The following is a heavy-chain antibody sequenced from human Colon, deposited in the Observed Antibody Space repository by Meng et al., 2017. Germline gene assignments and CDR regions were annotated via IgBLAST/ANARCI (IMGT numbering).Heavy chain of an antibody. Sequence: QVQLQESGPGLVKSSETLSLTCTFSGASVDSGSYHWSWVRQPPGKGLECIGYTYKGRSTYYNPSLKSRVSMSEDTSKNQFSLTLNSVTAADTGVYYCIAYMVGRGGLGSWGQGTLVTVSS. CDR1: GASVDSGSYH. V-gene: IGHV4-30-4*01. D-gene: IGHD3/OR15-3a*01. CDR2: TYKGRST. CDR3: IAYMVGRGGLGS. J-gene: IGHJ5*02.